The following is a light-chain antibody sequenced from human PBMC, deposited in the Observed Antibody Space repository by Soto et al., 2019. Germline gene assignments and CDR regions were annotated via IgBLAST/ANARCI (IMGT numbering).Light chain of an antibody. V-gene: IGKV1-5*03. Sequence: DIQMTQSPSTLSASVGDRVTITCRASQSISSWLAWYQQKPGKAPKLLFYKASSLESGGTSRFSGSGSGTEFSLSISSLQPDDFATYYCQQYNSYWTFGQGTKVEIK. J-gene: IGKJ1*01. CDR3: QQYNSYWT. CDR1: QSISSW. CDR2: KAS.